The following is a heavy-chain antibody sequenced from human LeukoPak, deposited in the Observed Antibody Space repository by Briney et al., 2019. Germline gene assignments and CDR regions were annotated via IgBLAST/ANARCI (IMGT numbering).Heavy chain of an antibody. V-gene: IGHV4-4*07. CDR3: ARDEVPAAMGHAFDI. Sequence: PSETLSLTCTVSGGSISSYYWSWIRQPAGKGLEWIGRFYPSGSTNYNPSLKSRVTMSVDTSKNQLSLKLSSVTAADTAVYYCARDEVPAAMGHAFDIWGQGTMVTVSS. CDR1: GGSISSYY. CDR2: FYPSGST. J-gene: IGHJ3*02. D-gene: IGHD2-2*01.